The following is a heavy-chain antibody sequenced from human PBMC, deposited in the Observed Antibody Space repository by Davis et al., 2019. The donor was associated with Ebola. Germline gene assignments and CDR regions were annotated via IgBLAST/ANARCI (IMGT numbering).Heavy chain of an antibody. J-gene: IGHJ6*02. Sequence: ASVKVSCKTSGYTFTSYGISWVRQAPGQGLEWMGWISAYNDNTNYAQKLQGRVTMTTDTSTSTAYMELRSLRSDDTAVYYCARLRAARPVSWYYYYYGMDVWGQGTTVTVSS. CDR3: ARLRAARPVSWYYYYYGMDV. D-gene: IGHD6-6*01. CDR2: ISAYNDNT. V-gene: IGHV1-18*01. CDR1: GYTFTSYG.